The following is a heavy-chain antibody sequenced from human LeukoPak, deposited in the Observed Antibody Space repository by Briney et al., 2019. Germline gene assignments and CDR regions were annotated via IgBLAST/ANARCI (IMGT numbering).Heavy chain of an antibody. CDR2: ISYSGST. V-gene: IGHV4-39*01. D-gene: IGHD3-9*01. CDR3: ARWKGYDVLTGYYMFFDY. Sequence: SETLSLTCSVSGGSISGSSYYWGWIRQPPVKGLEWIGSISYSGSTYYNPPLKSRVTISVDTSRNQFSLKLSSVTAADTAVYYCARWKGYDVLTGYYMFFDYWGQGTLVTVSS. CDR1: GGSISGSSYY. J-gene: IGHJ4*02.